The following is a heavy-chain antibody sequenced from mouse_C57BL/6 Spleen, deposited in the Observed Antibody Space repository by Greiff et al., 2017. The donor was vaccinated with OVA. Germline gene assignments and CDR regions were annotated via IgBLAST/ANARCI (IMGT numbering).Heavy chain of an antibody. Sequence: VQLQQSGTVLARPGASVKMSCKTSGYTFTSYWMHWVKQRPGQGLEWIGAIYPGNSDTSYNQKFKGKAKLTAVTSASTAYMELSSLTNEDSAVYYCTRGDYYRRKGFAYWGQGTLVTGSA. J-gene: IGHJ3*01. D-gene: IGHD1-1*01. CDR1: GYTFTSYW. V-gene: IGHV1-5*01. CDR3: TRGDYYRRKGFAY. CDR2: IYPGNSDT.